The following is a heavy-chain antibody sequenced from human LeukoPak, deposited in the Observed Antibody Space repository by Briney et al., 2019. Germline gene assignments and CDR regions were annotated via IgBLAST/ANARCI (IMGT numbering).Heavy chain of an antibody. V-gene: IGHV3-33*06. J-gene: IGHJ4*02. CDR1: GFTFSSYG. CDR2: IWYDGSNK. D-gene: IGHD1-26*01. CDR3: AKAMEGANIFDY. Sequence: GGSLRLSCAASGFTFSSYGMHWVRQVPGKGLEWVAVIWYDGSNKYYADSVKGRFTISRDNSKNTLYLQMNSLRAEDTAVYYCAKAMEGANIFDYWGQGTLVTVSS.